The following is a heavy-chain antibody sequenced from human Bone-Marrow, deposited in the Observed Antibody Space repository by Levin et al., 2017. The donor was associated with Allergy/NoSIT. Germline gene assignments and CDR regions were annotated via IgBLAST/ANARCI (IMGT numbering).Heavy chain of an antibody. CDR2: ISATGGST. CDR1: GFTISSYA. Sequence: GGSLRLSCAASGFTISSYAMSWVRQAPGKGLEWVSTISATGGSTYYADSVKGRFTISRDTPKNTLFLQMNSLRAEDTAVYYCAQWETRDYWGQGTLVTVSP. CDR3: AQWETRDY. D-gene: IGHD1-26*01. J-gene: IGHJ4*02. V-gene: IGHV3-23*01.